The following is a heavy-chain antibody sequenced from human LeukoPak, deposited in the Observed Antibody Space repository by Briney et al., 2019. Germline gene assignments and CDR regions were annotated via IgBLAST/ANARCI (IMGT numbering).Heavy chain of an antibody. CDR2: VADDEKTI. CDR3: AREKQSGGTPFDY. CDR1: GFTFTGHS. Sequence: GRSLRLSCAASGFTFTGHSMHWVRQAPGKGLEWVAVVADDEKTIFYADSLKGRFTVSRDNSKNTAYLQMNSLRDEDTAVYYCAREKQSGGTPFDYWGQGSLVTVSS. V-gene: IGHV3-30*04. D-gene: IGHD1-26*01. J-gene: IGHJ4*02.